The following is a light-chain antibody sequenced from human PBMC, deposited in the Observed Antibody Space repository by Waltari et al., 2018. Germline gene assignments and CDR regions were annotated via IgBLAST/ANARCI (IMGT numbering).Light chain of an antibody. CDR1: SGSVPTNYY. CDR3: VLYMGSGISQ. CDR2: STN. Sequence: QTVVTQEPSFSVSPGGTVTLTCGFSSGSVPTNYYPRWYQQTPGQAPRTLIYSTNTRSSGVPDRFSGSILGNKAALTITGAQADDESDYYCVLYMGSGISQFGGGTKLTVL. J-gene: IGLJ2*01. V-gene: IGLV8-61*01.